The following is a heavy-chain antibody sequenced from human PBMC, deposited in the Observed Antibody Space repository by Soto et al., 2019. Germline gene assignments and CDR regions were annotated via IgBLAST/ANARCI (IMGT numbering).Heavy chain of an antibody. CDR1: GYSFTSYW. Sequence: GESLKFACKGSGYSFTSYWISWVRQMPGKGLEWMGRIDPSDSYTNYSPSFQGHVTISADKSISTAYLQWSSLKASDTAMYYCARVLSYYYDSSGYFHHWGQGTLVTVSS. V-gene: IGHV5-10-1*01. CDR2: IDPSDSYT. D-gene: IGHD3-22*01. CDR3: ARVLSYYYDSSGYFHH. J-gene: IGHJ4*02.